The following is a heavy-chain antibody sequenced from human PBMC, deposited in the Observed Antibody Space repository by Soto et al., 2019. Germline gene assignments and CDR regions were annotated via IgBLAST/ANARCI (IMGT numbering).Heavy chain of an antibody. D-gene: IGHD6-13*01. CDR3: AGTYSSSWSYYYYGMDV. V-gene: IGHV4-31*03. Sequence: SETLSLTCTVSGGSISSGGYYWSWIRQHPGKGLEWIGYIYYSGSTYYNPSLKSRVTISVDTSKNQFSLKLSSVTAADTAVYYCAGTYSSSWSYYYYGMDVWGQGTTVTVSS. J-gene: IGHJ6*02. CDR1: GGSISSGGYY. CDR2: IYYSGST.